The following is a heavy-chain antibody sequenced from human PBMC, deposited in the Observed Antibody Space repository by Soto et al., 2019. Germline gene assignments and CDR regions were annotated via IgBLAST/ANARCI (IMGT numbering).Heavy chain of an antibody. CDR3: ASLDIVVVTAPLDY. Sequence: SETLSLTCTVXGGSISSSSYYWGWIRQPPGKGLEWIGSIYYSGSTYYNPSLKSRVTISVDTSKNQFSLKLSSVTAADTAVYYCASLDIVVVTAPLDYWGQRTLVTVSS. J-gene: IGHJ4*02. CDR2: IYYSGST. D-gene: IGHD2-21*02. CDR1: GGSISSSSYY. V-gene: IGHV4-39*01.